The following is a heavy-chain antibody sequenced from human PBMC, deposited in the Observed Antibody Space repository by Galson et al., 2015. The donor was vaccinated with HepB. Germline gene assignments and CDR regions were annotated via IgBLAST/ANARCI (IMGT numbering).Heavy chain of an antibody. CDR1: GFTFSSYA. D-gene: IGHD3-22*01. J-gene: IGHJ4*02. CDR3: ANMPRDYYYDSSGYTDVHDY. Sequence: SLRLSCAASGFTFSSYAMSWVRQAPGKGLEWVSAISGSGGSTYYADSVKGRFTISRDNSKNTLYLQMNSLRAEDTAVYYCANMPRDYYYDSSGYTDVHDYWGQGTLVTVSS. CDR2: ISGSGGST. V-gene: IGHV3-23*01.